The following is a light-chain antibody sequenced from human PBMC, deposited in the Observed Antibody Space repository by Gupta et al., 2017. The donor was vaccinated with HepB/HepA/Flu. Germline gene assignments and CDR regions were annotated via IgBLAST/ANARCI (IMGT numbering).Light chain of an antibody. Sequence: DIQMTQSPSSLSASVGDRVTITCRASQSISSYLNWYQQKPGKAPKLLIYAASSVQSGVPSRFSGSGSGTDFTLTISRLQPEDFATYYCQQSYSTPVTFGQGTKVEIK. CDR1: QSISSY. CDR2: AAS. CDR3: QQSYSTPVT. V-gene: IGKV1-39*01. J-gene: IGKJ1*01.